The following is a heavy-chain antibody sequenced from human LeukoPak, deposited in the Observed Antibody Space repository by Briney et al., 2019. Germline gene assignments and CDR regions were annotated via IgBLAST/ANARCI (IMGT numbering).Heavy chain of an antibody. CDR3: ARFLVGATPYYFDY. D-gene: IGHD1-26*01. Sequence: SGPTLVNPTATLTLTCTVSGFSLSNARMGVSWIRQPPGKALEWLSHIFSNDEKSYSTSLKSRLTISKDTSKSQVVLTMTNMDPVDTATYYCARFLVGATPYYFDYWGQGTLVTASS. CDR2: IFSNDEK. V-gene: IGHV2-26*01. J-gene: IGHJ4*02. CDR1: GFSLSNARMG.